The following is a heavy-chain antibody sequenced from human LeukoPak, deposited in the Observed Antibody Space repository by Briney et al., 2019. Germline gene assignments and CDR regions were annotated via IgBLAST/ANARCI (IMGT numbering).Heavy chain of an antibody. CDR3: ARSPGGSYSSP. CDR2: INHSGST. J-gene: IGHJ5*02. V-gene: IGHV4-34*01. D-gene: IGHD1-26*01. Sequence: SETLSLTCAVYGGSFSGYYWSWIRQPPGKGLEWIGEINHSGSTNYNPSLKSRVTISVDTSKNQFSLKLSSVTAADTAVYYCARSPGGSYSSPWGQGTLVTVSS. CDR1: GGSFSGYY.